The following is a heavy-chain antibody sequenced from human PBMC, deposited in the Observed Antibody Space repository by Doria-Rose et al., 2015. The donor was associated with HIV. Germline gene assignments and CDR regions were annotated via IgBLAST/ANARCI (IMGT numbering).Heavy chain of an antibody. CDR3: VMMPHY. D-gene: IGHD3-16*01. CDR1: GASISSDNY. CDR2: YYSSGRT. V-gene: IGHV4-38-2*02. J-gene: IGHJ4*02. Sequence: QVQLPESGPGLVKPSETLSLTCTVSGASISSDNYWGWIRQPPGKGLEWIGSYYSSGRTYYNPSLKSRVTISADTSKNQFSLNLSSLTAADTAVYYCVMMPHYWGQGTLVTVSS.